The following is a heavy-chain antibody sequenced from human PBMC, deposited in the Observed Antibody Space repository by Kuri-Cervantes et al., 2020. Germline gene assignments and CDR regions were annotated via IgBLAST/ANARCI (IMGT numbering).Heavy chain of an antibody. V-gene: IGHV4-31*03. J-gene: IGHJ6*02. D-gene: IGHD5-18*01. Sequence: SETLSLTCTVSGGSISSGGYYWSWIRQHPGKGLEWIGYIYYSGSTYYNPSLKSRVTISVDTSKNQFSLKLSSVTAADTAVYYCARVPVDTAINGMDVWGQGTTVTVSS. CDR3: ARVPVDTAINGMDV. CDR2: IYYSGST. CDR1: GGSISSGGYY.